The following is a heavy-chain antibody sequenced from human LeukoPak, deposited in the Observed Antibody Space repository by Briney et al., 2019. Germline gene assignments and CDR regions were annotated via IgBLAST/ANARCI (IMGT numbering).Heavy chain of an antibody. J-gene: IGHJ3*02. CDR1: GDSINSGGYY. CDR2: IYHTRTT. V-gene: IGHV4-31*03. D-gene: IGHD3-3*01. CDR3: VRDRWSVGAFDI. Sequence: SETLSLTCSVSGDSINSGGYYWSWIRQYPGKGLEWIGYIYHTRTTYYNPSLDSRATLSLDTSKNQFSLKVNSVTAADTAVYYCVRDRWSVGAFDIWGQGTMVTVSS.